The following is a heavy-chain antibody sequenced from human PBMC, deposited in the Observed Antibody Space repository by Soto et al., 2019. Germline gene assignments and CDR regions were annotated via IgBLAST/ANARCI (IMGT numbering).Heavy chain of an antibody. D-gene: IGHD4-17*01. Sequence: GASVKVSCKASGYTFTSYGISRVRQAPGQGLEWMGWISAYNGNTNYAQKLQGRVTMTTDTSTSTAYMELRSLRSDDTAVYYCARDRDGVWDYGDYIDYWGQGTLVTVSS. J-gene: IGHJ4*02. V-gene: IGHV1-18*01. CDR2: ISAYNGNT. CDR1: GYTFTSYG. CDR3: ARDRDGVWDYGDYIDY.